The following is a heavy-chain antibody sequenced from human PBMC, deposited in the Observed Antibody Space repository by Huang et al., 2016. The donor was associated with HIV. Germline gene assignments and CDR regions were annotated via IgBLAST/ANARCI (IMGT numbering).Heavy chain of an antibody. CDR1: GFMFSTFG. CDR3: AKPSGDYEFFDF. CDR2: ISNDGSRK. D-gene: IGHD4-17*01. V-gene: IGHV3-30*18. Sequence: QVHLEESGGGVVQPGRPLRLSCTASGFMFSTFGIDWVRQAPGKRREWVAGISNDGSRKYYVDSVKGRFTISRDNSKNIVYLQMNSLRPEDMAVYYCAKPSGDYEFFDFWGQGTVVTVSS. J-gene: IGHJ4*02.